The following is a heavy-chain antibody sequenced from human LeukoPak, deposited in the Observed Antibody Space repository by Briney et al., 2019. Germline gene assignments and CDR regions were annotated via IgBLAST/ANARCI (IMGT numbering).Heavy chain of an antibody. CDR2: IHSSATYI. CDR1: GFLFGGHA. D-gene: IGHD2-2*01. CDR3: ARAAIRVDFFDS. J-gene: IGHJ4*02. Sequence: PGGSLRPSCAASGFLFGGHAMVWIRQAPGKGLECVSSIHSSATYITYADSVRGRFTISRDNDKNSLCLDMNDLRAEDTAVYYCARAAIRVDFFDSWGQGTLVAVSS. V-gene: IGHV3-21*06.